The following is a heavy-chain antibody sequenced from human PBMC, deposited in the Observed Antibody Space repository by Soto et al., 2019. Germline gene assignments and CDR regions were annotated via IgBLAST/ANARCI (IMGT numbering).Heavy chain of an antibody. CDR1: GFTFSSYS. CDR2: ISSSSSYI. V-gene: IGHV3-21*01. D-gene: IGHD2-15*01. CDR3: ARDLFDVVVVDATDC. J-gene: IGHJ4*02. Sequence: EVQLVESGGGLVKPGGSLRLSCAASGFTFSSYSMNWVRQAPGKGLEWVSSISSSSSYIYYADSVKGRFTISRDNAKNSLYLQMNSLRAEDTAVYYCARDLFDVVVVDATDCWGQGTLVTVSS.